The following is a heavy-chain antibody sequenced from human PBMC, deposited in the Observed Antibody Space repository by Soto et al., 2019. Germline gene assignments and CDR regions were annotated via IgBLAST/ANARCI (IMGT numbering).Heavy chain of an antibody. CDR1: GFTFSSYA. Sequence: GGSLRLSCAASGFTFSSYAMSWVRQAPGKGLEWVSAISGSGGSTYYADSVKGRFTISRDNSKNTLYLQMNSLRAEDTAVYYCAKDKSGVWFGPPYMDVWGKGTTVTVSS. CDR2: ISGSGGST. CDR3: AKDKSGVWFGPPYMDV. D-gene: IGHD3-10*01. V-gene: IGHV3-23*01. J-gene: IGHJ6*03.